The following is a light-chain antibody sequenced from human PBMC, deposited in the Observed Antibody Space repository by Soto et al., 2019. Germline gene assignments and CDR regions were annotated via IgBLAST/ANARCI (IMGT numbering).Light chain of an antibody. Sequence: HPVLTQSPSASASLGASVKLTCTLSSGHSSYAIAWHQQQPEKGPRYLMKLNSDGSHNKGDGIPDRFSGSSSGAERYRTISSLQSEDEADYYCQTWGTGIRVFGTGTKLTVL. CDR1: SGHSSYA. J-gene: IGLJ1*01. V-gene: IGLV4-69*01. CDR2: LNSDGSH. CDR3: QTWGTGIRV.